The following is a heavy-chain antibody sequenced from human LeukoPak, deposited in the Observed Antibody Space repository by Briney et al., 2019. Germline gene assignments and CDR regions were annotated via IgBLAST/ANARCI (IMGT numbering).Heavy chain of an antibody. CDR1: AFTFSSYG. D-gene: IGHD3-10*01. Sequence: GGSLRLSCAASAFTFSSYGMHWVRQAPGKGLEWVAFIRYDGSNKYYTDSVKGRFTISRDNSKNTLYLQMNSLRVEDMAVYYCVKDGGSGRPLDNWGQGTLVAVSS. CDR2: IRYDGSNK. J-gene: IGHJ4*02. CDR3: VKDGGSGRPLDN. V-gene: IGHV3-30*02.